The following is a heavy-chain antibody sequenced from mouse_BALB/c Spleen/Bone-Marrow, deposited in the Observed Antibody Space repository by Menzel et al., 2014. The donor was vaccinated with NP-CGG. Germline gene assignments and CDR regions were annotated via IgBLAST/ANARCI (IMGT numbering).Heavy chain of an antibody. CDR3: AREGGTTAHYYAMDY. Sequence: EVKLMESGGGLVKPGGSLKLSCAASGFTFSSYAMSWVRQTPEKRLEWVASISSGGSTYYPDSVKGRFTISRDNARNILYLQMSSLRSEDTAMYYCAREGGTTAHYYAMDYWGSRNPSHRLL. J-gene: IGHJ4*01. CDR2: ISSGGST. CDR1: GFTFSSYA. D-gene: IGHD1-2*01. V-gene: IGHV5-6-5*01.